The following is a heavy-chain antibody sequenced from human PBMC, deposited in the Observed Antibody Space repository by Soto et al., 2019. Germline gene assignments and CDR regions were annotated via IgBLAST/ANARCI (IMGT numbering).Heavy chain of an antibody. V-gene: IGHV3-23*01. CDR3: AKEKKYDILSAWDALDI. CDR1: GFTISNFA. Sequence: EVQVLESGGGLVQPGGSLRLSCGASGFTISNFAMTWVRQAPGKGLEWVSAISGGGGGTYYADSVKGRFTISRDFSQNGXYRQMNYLRAEDTAVYYCAKEKKYDILSAWDALDIWGQGTRVIVSS. J-gene: IGHJ3*02. D-gene: IGHD3-9*01. CDR2: ISGGGGGT.